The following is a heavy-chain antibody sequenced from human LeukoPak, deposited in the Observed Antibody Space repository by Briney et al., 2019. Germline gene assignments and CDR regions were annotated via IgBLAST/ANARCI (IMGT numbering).Heavy chain of an antibody. Sequence: GSLLRSSAASGFTFSSYSMNWVRQAPGKGLEWVSSISSSSSYIYYADSVKGRFTISRDNGKNSLYLQMNSLRAEDTAVYYCARALPSPLYSGSYADAFDIWGQGTLATASS. V-gene: IGHV3-21*01. CDR3: ARALPSPLYSGSYADAFDI. J-gene: IGHJ3*02. CDR2: ISSSSSYI. D-gene: IGHD1-26*01. CDR1: GFTFSSYS.